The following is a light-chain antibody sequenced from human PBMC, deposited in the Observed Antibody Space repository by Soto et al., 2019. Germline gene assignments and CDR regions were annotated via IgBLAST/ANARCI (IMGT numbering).Light chain of an antibody. CDR1: SSKVGRDT. CDR3: AACDDSMNGYV. CDR2: SNN. J-gene: IGLJ1*01. V-gene: IGLV1-44*01. Sequence: SVLTLPPSASETPGQRVTISCSGSSSKVGRDTVNWYQQLAGTAPKLLIYSNNQRPSGVPDRFSGSKSGTSASLAISGLQSEDEAAQYCAACDDSMNGYVFATWTKANV.